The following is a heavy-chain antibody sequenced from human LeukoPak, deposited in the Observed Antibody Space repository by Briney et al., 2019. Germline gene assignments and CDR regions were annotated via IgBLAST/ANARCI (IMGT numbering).Heavy chain of an antibody. CDR2: INPHGGST. J-gene: IGHJ4*02. Sequence: ASVKVSCKASGGTFSSYAISWVRQAPGQGLEWMGIINPHGGSTSYAQKFQGRVTMTRDTSTSTVYMELSSLRSEDTAVYYCARASTPGYDSSGYFDYWGQGTLVPVSS. V-gene: IGHV1-46*01. CDR1: GGTFSSYA. D-gene: IGHD3-22*01. CDR3: ARASTPGYDSSGYFDY.